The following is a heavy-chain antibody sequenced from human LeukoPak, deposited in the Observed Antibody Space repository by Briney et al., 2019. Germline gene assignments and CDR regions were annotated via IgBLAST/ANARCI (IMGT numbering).Heavy chain of an antibody. CDR2: IYYSGST. CDR1: GGSISSYY. V-gene: IGHV4-59*08. J-gene: IGHJ4*02. CDR3: ARRDDSSGYHKIFDY. D-gene: IGHD3-22*01. Sequence: SETLSLTCTVSGGSISSYYWSWIRQPPGKGLEWIGYIYYSGSTNYNPSLKSRVTISVDTSKNQFYLKLSSLTAADTAVYYCARRDDSSGYHKIFDYWGPGTLVTVSS.